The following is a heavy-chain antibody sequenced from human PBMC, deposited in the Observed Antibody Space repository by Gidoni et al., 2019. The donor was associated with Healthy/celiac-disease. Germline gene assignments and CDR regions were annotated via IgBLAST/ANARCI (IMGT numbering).Heavy chain of an antibody. J-gene: IGHJ4*02. CDR2: ISYDGSNK. CDR3: AKDFLEGLPDY. V-gene: IGHV3-30*18. Sequence: LRLVEYGGGVVQPGTSLRLSGTASGFTFSRYGLHWVRQAPVKGLEWVAVISYDGSNKYYADAVNGRFTISRDNSKNTLYLQMNSLRVEDTAVYYCAKDFLEGLPDYWGQGTLVTVSS. CDR1: GFTFSRYG.